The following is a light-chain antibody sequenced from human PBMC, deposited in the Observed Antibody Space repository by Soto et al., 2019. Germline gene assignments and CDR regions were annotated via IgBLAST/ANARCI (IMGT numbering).Light chain of an antibody. CDR3: QQSNNWWT. V-gene: IGKV3-15*01. CDR2: GAS. CDR1: QSVSNN. J-gene: IGKJ1*01. Sequence: EIVMTQSPATLSVSPGERATLSCRASQSVSNNLAWYQKKPGQAPRLLIYGASTRATGIPARFSGSGSGTEFTLTISSLQSEDFAVYYCQQSNNWWTFGQGTKVEI.